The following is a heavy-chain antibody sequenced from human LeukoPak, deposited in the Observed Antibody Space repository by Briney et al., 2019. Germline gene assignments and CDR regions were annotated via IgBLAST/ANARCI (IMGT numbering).Heavy chain of an antibody. CDR2: MNPNSGNT. CDR3: ARDSSGYCSSTSCYNDGWFDP. J-gene: IGHJ5*02. Sequence: ASVKVSCKASGYTFTSYDINWVRQATGQGLEWMGWMNPNSGNTGYAQKFQGRVTITRNTSISTAYMELSSLRSEDTAVYYCARDSSGYCSSTSCYNDGWFDPWGQGTLVTVSS. CDR1: GYTFTSYD. D-gene: IGHD2-2*02. V-gene: IGHV1-8*03.